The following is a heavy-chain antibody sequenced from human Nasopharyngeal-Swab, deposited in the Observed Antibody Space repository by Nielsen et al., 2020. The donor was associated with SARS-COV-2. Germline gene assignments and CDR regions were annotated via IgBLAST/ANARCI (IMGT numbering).Heavy chain of an antibody. CDR2: TYYRSEWYN. V-gene: IGHV6-1*01. J-gene: IGHJ4*02. CDR3: ARNEGAHNS. CDR1: VDSVSNDRVA. Sequence: QTLSLTSAISVDSVSNDRVAWNCIRQSPSRGLEWLGMTYYRSEWYNDYAVSVKSRITIKPDPSTNQFSLTLNSVNPEDTAVYYCARNEGAHNSWGQGTLVTVSS. D-gene: IGHD3-16*01.